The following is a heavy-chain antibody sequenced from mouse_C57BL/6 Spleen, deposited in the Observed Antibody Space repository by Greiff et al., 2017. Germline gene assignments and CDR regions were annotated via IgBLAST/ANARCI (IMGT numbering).Heavy chain of an antibody. J-gene: IGHJ4*01. V-gene: IGHV1-42*01. CDR3: ASITTVVARGFYYAMDY. CDR1: GYSFTGYY. CDR2: INPSTGGT. Sequence: VQLQQSGPELVKPGASVKISCKASGYSFTGYYMNWVKQSPEKSLEWIGEINPSTGGTTYNQKFKAKATLTVDKSSSTAYMQLKSLTSEDSAVYYCASITTVVARGFYYAMDYWGQGTSVTVSS. D-gene: IGHD1-1*01.